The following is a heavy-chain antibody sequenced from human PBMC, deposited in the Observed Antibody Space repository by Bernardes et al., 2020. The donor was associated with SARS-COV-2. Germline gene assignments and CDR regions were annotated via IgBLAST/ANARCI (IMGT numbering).Heavy chain of an antibody. CDR3: ARNIMLRGNKYYYGMDV. J-gene: IGHJ6*02. CDR1: GGSISSYY. CDR2: IYTSGST. V-gene: IGHV4-4*07. Sequence: SETLSLTCTVSGGSISSYYWSWIRQPPGKGLEWIGRIYTSGSTNYNPSLKSRVTISVDTSKNQFSLKLSSVTAADTAVYYCARNIMLRGNKYYYGMDVWGQGTTVTVSS. D-gene: IGHD3-10*01.